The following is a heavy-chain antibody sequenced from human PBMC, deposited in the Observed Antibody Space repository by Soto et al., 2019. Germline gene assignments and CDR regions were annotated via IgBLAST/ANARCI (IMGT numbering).Heavy chain of an antibody. CDR3: ARDPSPYYYDSSGYPPDY. CDR2: ISYDGSNK. CDR1: GFTFSSYA. Sequence: PGGSLRLSCAASGFTFSSYAMHWVRQAPGKGLEWVAVISYDGSNKYYADSVKGRFTISRDNSKNTLYLQMNSLRAEDTAVYYCARDPSPYYYDSSGYPPDYWGQGTLVTVSS. V-gene: IGHV3-30-3*01. D-gene: IGHD3-22*01. J-gene: IGHJ4*02.